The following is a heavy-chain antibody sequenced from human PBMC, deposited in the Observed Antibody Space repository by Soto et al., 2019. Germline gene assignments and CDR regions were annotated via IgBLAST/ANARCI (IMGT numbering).Heavy chain of an antibody. D-gene: IGHD5-12*01. CDR2: INPSGGST. CDR3: ARDGKMATKRGEFDY. V-gene: IGHV1-46*01. CDR1: GYTFTSYY. J-gene: IGHJ4*02. Sequence: QVQLVQSGAEVKKPGASVKVSCKASGYTFTSYYMHWVRQAPGQGLEWMGIINPSGGSTSYAQKFQGRVTMTRDTSTSTVYMELSSLRSEDTAVYYCARDGKMATKRGEFDYWGQGTLVTVSS.